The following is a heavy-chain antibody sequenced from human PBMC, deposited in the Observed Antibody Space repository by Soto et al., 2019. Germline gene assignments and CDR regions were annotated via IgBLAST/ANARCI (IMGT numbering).Heavy chain of an antibody. Sequence: HPGGSLRLSCAASGFTFSSYAMSWVRQAPGKGLEWVSAISGSGGSTYYADSVKGRFTISRDNSKNTLYLQMNSLRAEDTAVYYCAKAGLRVVVVPAWGQGTLVTVSS. CDR2: ISGSGGST. J-gene: IGHJ5*02. D-gene: IGHD2-2*01. V-gene: IGHV3-23*01. CDR1: GFTFSSYA. CDR3: AKAGLRVVVVPA.